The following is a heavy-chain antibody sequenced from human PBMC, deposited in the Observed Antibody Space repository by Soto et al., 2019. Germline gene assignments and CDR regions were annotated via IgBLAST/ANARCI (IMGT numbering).Heavy chain of an antibody. V-gene: IGHV1-18*01. Sequence: QVQLVQSGTEVKKPGASVKVSCKASGFTFTAYGISWVRQAPGQGLEWMGWISTYSGNTNYAQKLQGRVTVTTDTSTSTSYMELRSLTSEDTAVYYCARIDPPHYYFDYWGQGTLVTVSS. CDR2: ISTYSGNT. CDR3: ARIDPPHYYFDY. J-gene: IGHJ4*02. CDR1: GFTFTAYG.